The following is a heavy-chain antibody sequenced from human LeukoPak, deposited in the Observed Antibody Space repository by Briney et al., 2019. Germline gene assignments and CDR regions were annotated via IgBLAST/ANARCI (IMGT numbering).Heavy chain of an antibody. CDR3: AREDIVVVPAAIPYYYYGMDV. CDR2: IKQDGSEK. Sequence: GGSLRLSCAASGFTFSSYLMSWVRQAPGKGLEWVANIKQDGSEKYYVDSVKGRFTISRDNAKNSLYLQMNSLRAEDTAVYYCAREDIVVVPAAIPYYYYGMDVWGQGTTVTVSS. CDR1: GFTFSSYL. J-gene: IGHJ6*02. D-gene: IGHD2-2*02. V-gene: IGHV3-7*01.